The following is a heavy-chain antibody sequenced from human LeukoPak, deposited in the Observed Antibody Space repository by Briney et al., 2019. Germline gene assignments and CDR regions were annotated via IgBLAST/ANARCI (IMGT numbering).Heavy chain of an antibody. CDR3: AIDPLRVAATN. D-gene: IGHD2-15*01. V-gene: IGHV3-23*01. CDR2: ISSSGGST. J-gene: IGHJ4*02. CDR1: GLTFTTYA. Sequence: GGSLRLSCAASGLTFTTYAMSWVRQAPGRGLEWVSAISSSGGSTYYADSVKGRFTISRDNSNNTLYLQMNSLRAEDTAIYYCAIDPLRVAATNWGQGTLVTVSS.